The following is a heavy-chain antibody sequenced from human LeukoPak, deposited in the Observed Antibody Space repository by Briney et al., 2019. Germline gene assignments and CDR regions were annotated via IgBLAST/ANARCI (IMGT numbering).Heavy chain of an antibody. Sequence: PGGSLRLSCAASGFTFSSYAMSWVRQAPGKGLEWVSAITGSGGSTYYAGSVKGRFTISRDNSKNTLYLQMHSLRAEDTAVYYCAKDLSRRYYDVYYFDYWGQGTLLTVSS. J-gene: IGHJ4*02. CDR1: GFTFSSYA. CDR3: AKDLSRRYYDVYYFDY. CDR2: ITGSGGST. V-gene: IGHV3-23*01. D-gene: IGHD3-16*01.